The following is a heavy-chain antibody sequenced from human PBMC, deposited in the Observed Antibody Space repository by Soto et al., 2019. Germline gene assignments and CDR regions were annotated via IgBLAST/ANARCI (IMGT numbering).Heavy chain of an antibody. CDR3: ARLRSTPYSYYGMDV. D-gene: IGHD3-3*01. CDR2: ISAYNGNT. CDR1: GYTFTSYG. V-gene: IGHV1-18*01. J-gene: IGHJ6*02. Sequence: ASVKVSCKASGYTFTSYGISWVRQAPGQGLEWMGWISAYNGNTNYAQKLQGRVTMTTDTSTSTAYMELRSLRSDDTAVYYCARLRSTPYSYYGMDVWGQGTTVTVSS.